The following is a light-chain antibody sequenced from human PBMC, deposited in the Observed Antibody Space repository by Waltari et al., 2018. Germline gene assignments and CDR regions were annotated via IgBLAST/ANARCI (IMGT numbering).Light chain of an antibody. Sequence: DIQMTQSPSTLSASAGDRVTITCRASQSIDSWLAWYQQKPGKAPNLLIYKASSLASGVPSRFSGSRSGTEFTLTISSLQPGDFATYYCQQYHSYPYIFGQGTNLEFK. V-gene: IGKV1-5*03. CDR1: QSIDSW. CDR3: QQYHSYPYI. J-gene: IGKJ2*01. CDR2: KAS.